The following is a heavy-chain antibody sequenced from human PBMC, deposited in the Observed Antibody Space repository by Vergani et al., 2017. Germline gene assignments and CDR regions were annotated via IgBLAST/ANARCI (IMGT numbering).Heavy chain of an antibody. CDR1: GGSISSGSYY. Sequence: QVQLQESGPGLVKPSGTLSLTCAVSGGSISSGSYYWSWIRQPAGKGLEWIGRIYTSGSTYYNPSLKSRVTISVDTSKNQFSLKLSSVTAADTAVYYCARGLSFDYWGQGTLVTVSS. J-gene: IGHJ4*02. D-gene: IGHD2/OR15-2a*01. CDR2: IYTSGST. V-gene: IGHV4-61*02. CDR3: ARGLSFDY.